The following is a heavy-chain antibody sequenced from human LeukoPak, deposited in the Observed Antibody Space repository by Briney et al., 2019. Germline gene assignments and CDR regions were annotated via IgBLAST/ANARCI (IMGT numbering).Heavy chain of an antibody. V-gene: IGHV4-59*01. CDR3: AREDSGYDGGHFDY. CDR1: GGSFSGYY. D-gene: IGHD5-12*01. Sequence: SETLSFTYAVYGGSFSGYYWSWIRQPPGKGLEWIGYIYYSGSTNYNPSLKSRVTISVDTSKNQFSLKLSSVTAADTAVYYCAREDSGYDGGHFDYWGQGTLVTVSS. CDR2: IYYSGST. J-gene: IGHJ4*02.